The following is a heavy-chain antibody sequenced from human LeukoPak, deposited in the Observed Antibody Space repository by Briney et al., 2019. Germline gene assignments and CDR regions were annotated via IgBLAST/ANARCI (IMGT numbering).Heavy chain of an antibody. Sequence: GGSLRLSCAASGFTFSNYWINWVRQAPGKGLEWVANIKQDGSETYCVDSVKGRFTISRDNSKNTLYLQMNSLRAEDTAVYYCARDSGFSGTQRGEHWGQGTLVTVSS. D-gene: IGHD3/OR15-3a*01. CDR2: IKQDGSET. CDR1: GFTFSNYW. V-gene: IGHV3-7*01. CDR3: ARDSGFSGTQRGEH. J-gene: IGHJ1*01.